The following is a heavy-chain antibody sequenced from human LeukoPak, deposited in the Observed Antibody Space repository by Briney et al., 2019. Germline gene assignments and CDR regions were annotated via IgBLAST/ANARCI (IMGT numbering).Heavy chain of an antibody. V-gene: IGHV5-51*01. J-gene: IGHJ4*02. CDR1: GYSFTTYY. Sequence: GESLKISCKGSGYSFTTYYIGWVRQMPGKGLEWMGIIYPSDSETRYSPSFQGQVTISADKSISTAYLQWSTLKASDTAMYYCARRDSSGYYGNVWGQGTLVTVSS. CDR2: IYPSDSET. CDR3: ARRDSSGYYGNV. D-gene: IGHD3-22*01.